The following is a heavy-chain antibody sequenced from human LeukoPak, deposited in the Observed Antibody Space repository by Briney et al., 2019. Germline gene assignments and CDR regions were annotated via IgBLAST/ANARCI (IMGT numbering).Heavy chain of an antibody. CDR2: INPNSGGT. J-gene: IGHJ4*02. V-gene: IGHV1-2*02. Sequence: ASVKVSCKASGYTFTGYYMHWVRQAPGQGLEWMGWINPNSGGTNYAQKFQGRVTMTKDTSISTAYMELSRLRSDDTAVYYCARVPYGSGSYYDYWGQGTLVTVSS. CDR3: ARVPYGSGSYYDY. D-gene: IGHD3-10*01. CDR1: GYTFTGYY.